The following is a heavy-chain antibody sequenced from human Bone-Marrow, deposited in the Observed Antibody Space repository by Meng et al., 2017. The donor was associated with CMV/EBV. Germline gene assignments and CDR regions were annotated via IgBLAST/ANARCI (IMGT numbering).Heavy chain of an antibody. CDR2: IRGTGDYT. J-gene: IGHJ6*02. D-gene: IGHD3-3*01. Sequence: GGSLRLSCSASGFTFRSYATSWVRQAPGKGLEWVSTIRGTGDYTYNADSVKGRFSISRDNSKNTLYLEMNSLRADDTAVYYCARGIRSTYYEYYYGLDVWGQGTTVTVSS. CDR3: ARGIRSTYYEYYYGLDV. CDR1: GFTFRSYA. V-gene: IGHV3-23*01.